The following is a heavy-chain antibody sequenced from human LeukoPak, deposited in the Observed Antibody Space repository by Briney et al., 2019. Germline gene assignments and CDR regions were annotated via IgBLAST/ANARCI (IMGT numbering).Heavy chain of an antibody. J-gene: IGHJ5*02. D-gene: IGHD6-13*01. CDR1: GGSFSGYY. CDR2: INHSGST. CDR3: ASGYSSPEPRTKNWFDP. Sequence: PSGTLSPTCAVYGGSFSGYYWSWIRQPPGKGLEWIGEINHSGSTNYNPSLKSRVTISVDTSKNQFSLKLSSVTAADTAVYYCASGYSSPEPRTKNWFDPWGQGTLVTVSS. V-gene: IGHV4-34*01.